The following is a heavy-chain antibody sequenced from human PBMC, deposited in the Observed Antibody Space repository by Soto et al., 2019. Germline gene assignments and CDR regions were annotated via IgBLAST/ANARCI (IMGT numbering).Heavy chain of an antibody. Sequence: GGSLRLSCAASGFTFSSYAMSWVRQAPGKGLEWVSAISGSGGSTYYADSVKGRFTISRDNSKNTLYLQMNSLRAEDTAVYYCAKDSGGYNWNDNWFDPWGQGTLVTVSS. V-gene: IGHV3-23*01. CDR1: GFTFSSYA. CDR3: AKDSGGYNWNDNWFDP. D-gene: IGHD1-1*01. CDR2: ISGSGGST. J-gene: IGHJ5*02.